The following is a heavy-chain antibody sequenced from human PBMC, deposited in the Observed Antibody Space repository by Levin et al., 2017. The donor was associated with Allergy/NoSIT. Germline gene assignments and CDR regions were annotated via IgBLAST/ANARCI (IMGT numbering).Heavy chain of an antibody. V-gene: IGHV4-30-4*01. Sequence: SETLSLTCTVSGGSISSGDYYWSWIRQPPGKGLEWIGNIYYSGSTYYNSSLKSRVTISVDTSKNQFSLKLSSVTAADTAVYYCARENWGSSWYRGEIDYWGQGTLVTVSS. D-gene: IGHD6-13*01. CDR1: GGSISSGDYY. CDR2: IYYSGST. CDR3: ARENWGSSWYRGEIDY. J-gene: IGHJ4*02.